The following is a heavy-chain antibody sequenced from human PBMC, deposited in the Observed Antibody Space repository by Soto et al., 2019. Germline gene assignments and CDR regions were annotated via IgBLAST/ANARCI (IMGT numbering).Heavy chain of an antibody. CDR1: GGSISSGGYY. D-gene: IGHD6-19*01. J-gene: IGHJ5*02. CDR2: IYYSGST. Sequence: SETLSLTCTVSGGSISSGGYYWSWIRQHPGKGLEWIGYIYYSGSTYYNPSLKSRVTISVDTSKNQFSLKLSSVTAADTAVYYCVRDKGPRVAGRSGWFDPWGQGTLVTVSS. V-gene: IGHV4-31*03. CDR3: VRDKGPRVAGRSGWFDP.